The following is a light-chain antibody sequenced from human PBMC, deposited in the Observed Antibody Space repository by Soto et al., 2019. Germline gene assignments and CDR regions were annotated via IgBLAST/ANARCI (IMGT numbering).Light chain of an antibody. CDR1: QSVSNS. Sequence: EIVLTQSPGTLSLSPGERATLSCRASQSVSNSLAWYQQKPGQAPRLLIYDASNRATGIPARFSGSGSGTDFTLTISSLEPEDFAVYYCQQRSNWPLLTFGGGTKVEIK. CDR3: QQRSNWPLLT. V-gene: IGKV3-11*01. J-gene: IGKJ4*01. CDR2: DAS.